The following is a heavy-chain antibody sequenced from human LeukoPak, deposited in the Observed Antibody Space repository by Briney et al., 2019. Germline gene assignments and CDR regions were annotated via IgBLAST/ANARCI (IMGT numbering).Heavy chain of an antibody. Sequence: KPSETLSLTCTVSGGSISSYHWSWLRQPPGKGLEWIGHIYYTGSTNYNPSLKSRVTISLDTSKNQFSPKLSSVTAADTAVYYCTRSLGVVSHGGMDVWGQGTTVTVSS. V-gene: IGHV4-59*01. CDR3: TRSLGVVSHGGMDV. J-gene: IGHJ6*02. D-gene: IGHD3-3*01. CDR1: GGSISSYH. CDR2: IYYTGST.